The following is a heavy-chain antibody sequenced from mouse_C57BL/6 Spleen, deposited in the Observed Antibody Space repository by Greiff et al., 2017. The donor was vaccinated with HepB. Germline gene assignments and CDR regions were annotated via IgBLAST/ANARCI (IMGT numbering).Heavy chain of an antibody. Sequence: EVQLQQSGAELVRPGASVKLSCTASGFNIKDDYMHWVKQRPEQGLEWIGWIDPENGDTEYASKFQGKATITADTSSNTAYLQLSSLTSEDTAVYYCTSIYYGNSGFAYWGQVTLVTVSA. V-gene: IGHV14-4*01. CDR2: IDPENGDT. D-gene: IGHD2-1*01. CDR1: GFNIKDDY. CDR3: TSIYYGNSGFAY. J-gene: IGHJ3*01.